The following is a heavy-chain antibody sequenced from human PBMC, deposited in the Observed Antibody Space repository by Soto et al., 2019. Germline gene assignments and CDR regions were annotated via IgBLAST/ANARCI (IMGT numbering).Heavy chain of an antibody. CDR1: GASISSYY. CDR2: IYYSGTT. CDR3: ARDRWGYGGLFDY. J-gene: IGHJ4*02. Sequence: QVQLQESGPGLVKPSETLSLTCTVSGASISSYYWSWIRQPPGKGLEWIGYIYYSGTTNYNPSLKSRVTISVDTSKNQFPLKLTSVTAADTAVYYCARDRWGYGGLFDYWGQGTLVTVSS. V-gene: IGHV4-59*01. D-gene: IGHD4-17*01.